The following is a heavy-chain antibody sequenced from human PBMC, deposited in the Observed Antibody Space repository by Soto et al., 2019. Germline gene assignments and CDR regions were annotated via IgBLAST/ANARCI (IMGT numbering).Heavy chain of an antibody. J-gene: IGHJ5*02. D-gene: IGHD3-10*01. Sequence: EVQLLESGGGLVQPGGSLRLSCAASGFTFSSYAMSWVRQAPGKGLEWVSKIGGTGGDADYADSVKGRFTISRDDSKSTLYLQMNGLRADYTAVYHCARDAVPYNGEWDWFEPWGQGTLVTV. CDR3: ARDAVPYNGEWDWFEP. CDR2: IGGTGGDA. V-gene: IGHV3-23*01. CDR1: GFTFSSYA.